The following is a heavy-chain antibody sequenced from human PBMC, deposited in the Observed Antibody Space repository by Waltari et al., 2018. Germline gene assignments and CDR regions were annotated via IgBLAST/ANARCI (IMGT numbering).Heavy chain of an antibody. Sequence: QVQLVESGGGVVQPGRSLRLSCAASGFTFSSYAMHWVRQAPGKGLEWVAVISYDGSNKYYADAVKGRFTISIDNSKNTLYLQMNSLRAEDTAVYYCASTGVGASVFDSWGQGTLVTVSS. D-gene: IGHD1-26*01. V-gene: IGHV3-30-3*01. CDR3: ASTGVGASVFDS. J-gene: IGHJ4*02. CDR2: ISYDGSNK. CDR1: GFTFSSYA.